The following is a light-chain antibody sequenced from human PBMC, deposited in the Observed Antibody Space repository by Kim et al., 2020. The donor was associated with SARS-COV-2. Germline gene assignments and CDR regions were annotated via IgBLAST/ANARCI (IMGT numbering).Light chain of an antibody. J-gene: IGKJ2*01. CDR3: QQYNNWPYT. CDR2: GAS. V-gene: IGKV3-15*01. CDR1: QSVSSN. Sequence: SGCPWERAPLSGRASQSVSSNLAWYQQKPGQAPRLLIYGASTRATGIPDRFSGSGSGTEFALTISSLQSEDFAVYYCQQYNNWPYTFGQGTKLEI.